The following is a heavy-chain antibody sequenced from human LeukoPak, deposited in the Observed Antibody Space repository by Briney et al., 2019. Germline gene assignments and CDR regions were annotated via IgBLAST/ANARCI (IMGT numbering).Heavy chain of an antibody. CDR3: ARGVAVAGTIDY. Sequence: GGSLRLSCATSGFPFSRYGMHWVRQPPGKGLFWLAFIRHDGSNKYYADSVKGRFTISRDNSKNTLYLQMNSLRAEDTAVYYCARGVAVAGTIDYWGQGTLVTVSS. CDR1: GFPFSRYG. V-gene: IGHV3-30*02. J-gene: IGHJ4*02. D-gene: IGHD6-19*01. CDR2: IRHDGSNK.